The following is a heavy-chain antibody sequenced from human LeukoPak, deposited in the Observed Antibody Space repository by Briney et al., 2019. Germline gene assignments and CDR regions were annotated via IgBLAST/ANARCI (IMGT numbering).Heavy chain of an antibody. CDR3: ARDGADVYGRAFDY. J-gene: IGHJ4*02. Sequence: ASETLSLTCNVSGGSISSYFWTWIRQPAGKGLEWIGRIHASGTTNYNSSLKSRVSMLVDTSKNQFSLKLTSVTAADTAVYFCARDGADVYGRAFDYWGQGTLVSVSS. CDR2: IHASGTT. V-gene: IGHV4-4*07. CDR1: GGSISSYF. D-gene: IGHD3-10*01.